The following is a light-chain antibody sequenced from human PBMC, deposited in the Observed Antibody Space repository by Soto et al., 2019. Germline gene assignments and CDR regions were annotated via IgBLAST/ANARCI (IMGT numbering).Light chain of an antibody. Sequence: QSVLTQPPSSSGTPGHRVTISCSGSSSNIGSNYVFWYQHLPGTAPKLLIYRNNQRPSGVPDRLSGSKSGTSASLAISGLRSEDETDYYCAAWDDSLSGVVFGGGTKLTVL. J-gene: IGLJ2*01. CDR1: SSNIGSNY. V-gene: IGLV1-47*01. CDR2: RNN. CDR3: AAWDDSLSGVV.